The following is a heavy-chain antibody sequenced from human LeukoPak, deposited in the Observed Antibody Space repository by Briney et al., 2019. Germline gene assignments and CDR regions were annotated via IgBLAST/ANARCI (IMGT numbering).Heavy chain of an antibody. V-gene: IGHV3-48*03. Sequence: GGSLRLSCAASGFTFSDYEMNWVRQAPGKGLEWLSHISISGTTIHYADSVKGRFTISRDNAKNSVYLQMNSLRAEDTAVYYCARASVNYYDSSGYWAFDYWGQGTLVTVSS. J-gene: IGHJ4*02. D-gene: IGHD3-22*01. CDR3: ARASVNYYDSSGYWAFDY. CDR2: ISISGTTI. CDR1: GFTFSDYE.